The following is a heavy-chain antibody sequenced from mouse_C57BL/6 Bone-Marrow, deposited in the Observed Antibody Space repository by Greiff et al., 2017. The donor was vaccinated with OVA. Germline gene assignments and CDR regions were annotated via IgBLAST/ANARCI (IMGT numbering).Heavy chain of an antibody. J-gene: IGHJ4*01. V-gene: IGHV7-1*01. CDR3: ARDADSPYYAMDY. D-gene: IGHD3-2*01. CDR2: SRNKANDYTT. Sequence: EVKLVESGGGLVQSGRSLRLSCATSGFTFSDFYMEWVRQAPGKGLEWIAASRNKANDYTTEYSASVKGRFTVSRDTSQSILNLQMNALRAEDTAIYYCARDADSPYYAMDYWGQGTSVTVSA. CDR1: GFTFSDFY.